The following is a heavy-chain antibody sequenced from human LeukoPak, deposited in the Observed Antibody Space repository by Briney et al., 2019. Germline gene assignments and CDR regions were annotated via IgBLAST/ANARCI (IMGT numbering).Heavy chain of an antibody. CDR1: GYTFTSYY. D-gene: IGHD6-19*01. CDR3: ASGIAVAGTLGY. Sequence: ASVKVSCKASGYTFTSYYMHWVRQAPGQGLEWMGIINPSGGSTSYAQKFQGRVTMTRDTFTSTVYMELSSLGSEDTAVYYCASGIAVAGTLGYWGQGNLVTVSS. V-gene: IGHV1-46*01. J-gene: IGHJ4*02. CDR2: INPSGGST.